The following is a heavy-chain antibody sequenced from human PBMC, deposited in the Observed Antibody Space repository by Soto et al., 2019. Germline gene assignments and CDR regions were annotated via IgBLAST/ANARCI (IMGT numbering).Heavy chain of an antibody. Sequence: SETLSLTCAVSGGSISSYYWSWIRQPAGKGLEWIGRIYTSGSTNYNPSLKSRVTMSVDTSKNQFSLKLSSVTAADTAVYYCARVVVFGSGSYYTGVDYNWFDPWGQGTLVTVSS. CDR3: ARVVVFGSGSYYTGVDYNWFDP. V-gene: IGHV4-4*07. CDR1: GGSISSYY. D-gene: IGHD3-10*01. CDR2: IYTSGST. J-gene: IGHJ5*02.